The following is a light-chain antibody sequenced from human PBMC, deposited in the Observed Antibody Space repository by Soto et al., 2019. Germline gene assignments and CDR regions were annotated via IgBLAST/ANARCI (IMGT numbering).Light chain of an antibody. J-gene: IGKJ1*01. V-gene: IGKV3-20*01. CDR2: GAS. Sequence: EIVLTQSPGTLSLSPGESATLSCRASQSVDRNYLAWYQQRPGQAPRLLIYGASRRATGIPPRFSGSGSGTEFVLTISGLEAEDFAVYYCHQFASTPRTFGQGTKVESK. CDR1: QSVDRNY. CDR3: HQFASTPRT.